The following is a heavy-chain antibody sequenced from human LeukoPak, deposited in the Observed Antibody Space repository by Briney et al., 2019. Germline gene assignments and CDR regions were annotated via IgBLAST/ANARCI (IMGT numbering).Heavy chain of an antibody. V-gene: IGHV5-51*01. CDR3: ASMNDYGGKIDY. D-gene: IGHD4-23*01. CDR1: GYSFTNYW. CDR2: IYPGDSDT. J-gene: IGHJ4*02. Sequence: GESLKTSCKGSGYSFTNYWIAWVRQMPGKGLEWMGIIYPGDSDTRYSPSFQGQVTISADKSINTAYLQWYSLKASDTAMYYCASMNDYGGKIDYWGQGTLVTVSP.